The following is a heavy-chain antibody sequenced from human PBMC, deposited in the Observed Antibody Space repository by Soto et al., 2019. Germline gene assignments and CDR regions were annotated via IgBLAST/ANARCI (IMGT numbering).Heavy chain of an antibody. Sequence: GRSLSLSCAASGVTFGDFGMSWIRQPPGGGLEWVGSIYGNGDRTYFADSVKGRFTLSRDNSKNTLTLQMNSLRAEDTALYHCVKGGVDDSIGDYYIAFEVWGQGTVVTVSS. CDR3: VKGGVDDSIGDYYIAFEV. V-gene: IGHV3-23*01. CDR2: IYGNGDRT. J-gene: IGHJ3*01. D-gene: IGHD3-22*01. CDR1: GVTFGDFG.